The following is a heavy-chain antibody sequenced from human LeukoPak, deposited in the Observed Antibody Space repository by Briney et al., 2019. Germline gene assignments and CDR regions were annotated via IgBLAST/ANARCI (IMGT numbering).Heavy chain of an antibody. J-gene: IGHJ6*02. D-gene: IGHD2-2*02. V-gene: IGHV3-21*01. CDR2: ISGSSSYI. Sequence: GGSLRLSCAASGFTFSSYSMNWVRQAPGKGLEWVSSISGSSSYIYHADSVKGRFTISRDNAKNSLYLQMNSLRAEDTAVYYCARDSYTPEASFYYGMDVWGQGTTVTVS. CDR3: ARDSYTPEASFYYGMDV. CDR1: GFTFSSYS.